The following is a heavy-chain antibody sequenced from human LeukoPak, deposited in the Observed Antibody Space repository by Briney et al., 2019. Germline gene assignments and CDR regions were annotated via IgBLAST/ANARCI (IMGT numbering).Heavy chain of an antibody. D-gene: IGHD3-9*01. Sequence: PSETLSLTCAVSGGSISSGGYSWSWIRQPPGKGLEWIGYIYHSGSTYYNPSPKSRVTISVDRSKNQFSLKLSSVTAADTAVYYCAREAQAMTGESGGYFDLWGRGTLVTVSS. CDR2: IYHSGST. J-gene: IGHJ2*01. CDR3: AREAQAMTGESGGYFDL. V-gene: IGHV4-30-2*01. CDR1: GGSISSGGYS.